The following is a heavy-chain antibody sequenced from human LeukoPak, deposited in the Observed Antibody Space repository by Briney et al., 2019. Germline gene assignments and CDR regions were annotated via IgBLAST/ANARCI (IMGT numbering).Heavy chain of an antibody. Sequence: KPGGSLRLSCAASGFTFSTYSMNWVRQAPGKGLEWVSSIISSTSDIYYADSVRGRFTISRDNAKNSLYLQINSLRAEDTAVYYCAGDFRGNGDFHAFDYWGQGTLVTVSS. CDR3: AGDFRGNGDFHAFDY. J-gene: IGHJ4*02. CDR2: IISSTSDI. CDR1: GFTFSTYS. D-gene: IGHD4-17*01. V-gene: IGHV3-21*01.